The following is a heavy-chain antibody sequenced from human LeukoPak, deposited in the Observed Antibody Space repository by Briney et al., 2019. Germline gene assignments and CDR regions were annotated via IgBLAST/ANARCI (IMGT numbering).Heavy chain of an antibody. CDR1: GGSISSSSYY. CDR2: IYYSGST. Sequence: KTSETLSLTCTVSGGSISSSSYYWGWIRQPPGKGLEWIGSIYYSGSTYYNPSLKSRVTISVDTSKNQFSLKLSSVTAADTAVYYCARITTKVYYYMDVWGKGTTVTISS. CDR3: ARITTKVYYYMDV. D-gene: IGHD3-22*01. J-gene: IGHJ6*03. V-gene: IGHV4-39*07.